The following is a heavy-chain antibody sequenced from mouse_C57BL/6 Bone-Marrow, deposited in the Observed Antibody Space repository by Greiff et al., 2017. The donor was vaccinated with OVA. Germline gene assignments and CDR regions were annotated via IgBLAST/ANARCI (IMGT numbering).Heavy chain of an antibody. V-gene: IGHV5-4*01. J-gene: IGHJ3*01. CDR3: ARDHPYGPLSWFAY. CDR1: GFTFSSYA. D-gene: IGHD1-1*01. CDR2: ISDGGSYT. Sequence: EVQGVESGGGLVKPGGSLKLSCAASGFTFSSYAMSWVRQTPEKRLEWVATISDGGSYTYYPDNVKGRFTISRDNAKNNLYLQMSHLKSEDTAMYYCARDHPYGPLSWFAYWGQGTLVTVSA.